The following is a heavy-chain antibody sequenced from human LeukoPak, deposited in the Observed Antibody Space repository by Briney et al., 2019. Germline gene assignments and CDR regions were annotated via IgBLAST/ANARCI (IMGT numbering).Heavy chain of an antibody. CDR2: IIPLFGTT. D-gene: IGHD3-22*01. V-gene: IGHV1-69*01. CDR1: GDTVTNYA. CDR3: AKVVDYFESSGVDF. J-gene: IGHJ4*02. Sequence: GASVKVSCKASGDTVTNYAISWVRLAPGEGLEWVGGIIPLFGTTNYAQKFKGRVTITADESTRTAYMELSGLRSEDTAVYYCAKVVDYFESSGVDFWGQGTLVTVSS.